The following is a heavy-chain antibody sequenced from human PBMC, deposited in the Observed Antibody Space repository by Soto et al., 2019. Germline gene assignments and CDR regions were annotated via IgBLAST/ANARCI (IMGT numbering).Heavy chain of an antibody. CDR1: GFTFSSYS. CDR3: ARDFIVIAVAGRNAFDI. CDR2: ISSSSSYI. J-gene: IGHJ3*02. V-gene: IGHV3-21*01. Sequence: EVQLVESGGGLVKPGGSLRLSCAASGFTFSSYSMNWVRQAPGKGLEWVSSISSSSSYIYYADSVKGRFTISRDNAKNSLYLQMNSLRAEDTAVYYCARDFIVIAVAGRNAFDIWGQGTMVTVSS. D-gene: IGHD6-19*01.